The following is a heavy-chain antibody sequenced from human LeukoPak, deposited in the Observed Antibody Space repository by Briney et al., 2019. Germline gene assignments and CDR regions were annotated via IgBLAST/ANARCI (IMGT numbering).Heavy chain of an antibody. D-gene: IGHD3-3*01. J-gene: IGHJ4*02. Sequence: GGSLRLSCAASGLTFSSHAMHWVRQAPGKGLEYVSAVVSNGGNTYYADSVRGRFTISRDNSKDTVYLQMGSLRPEDTAVYYCARGGYYAATDIWGQGALVTVSS. CDR3: ARGGYYAATDI. CDR2: VVSNGGNT. CDR1: GLTFSSHA. V-gene: IGHV3-64*02.